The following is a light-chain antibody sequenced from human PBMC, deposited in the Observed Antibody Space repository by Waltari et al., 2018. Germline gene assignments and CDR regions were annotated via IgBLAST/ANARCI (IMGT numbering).Light chain of an antibody. Sequence: SYELTQPPSVSVSPGQTASITCSGDKLGGKYASWYQLRAGQSPILVISQHNQRPSGIPGRFSGSYSGNTATLTISGTQTMDEADYYCQAWDSNPVVFGGGTKLSVL. V-gene: IGLV3-1*01. CDR3: QAWDSNPVV. CDR1: KLGGKY. CDR2: QHN. J-gene: IGLJ2*01.